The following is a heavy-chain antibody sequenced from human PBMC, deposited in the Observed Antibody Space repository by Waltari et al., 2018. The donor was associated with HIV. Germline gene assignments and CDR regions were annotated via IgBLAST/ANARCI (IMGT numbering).Heavy chain of an antibody. CDR2: INQSGST. CDR1: GGYFSGYY. D-gene: IGHD3-22*01. V-gene: IGHV4-34*01. Sequence: QVQLQQWGAGLLKPSETLSLTCAVYGGYFSGYYWSWIRQPPGQGLEWIREINQSGSTNYHPSLKWRVTISLDPSRIQFSLQRSSVTAADTAVYYCARGLWYDTSAGYFDYCGQRTLVTVSS. CDR3: ARGLWYDTSAGYFDY. J-gene: IGHJ4*02.